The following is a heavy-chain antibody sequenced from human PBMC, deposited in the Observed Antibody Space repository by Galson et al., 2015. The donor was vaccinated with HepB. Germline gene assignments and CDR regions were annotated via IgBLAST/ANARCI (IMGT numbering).Heavy chain of an antibody. J-gene: IGHJ4*02. D-gene: IGHD2-21*01. V-gene: IGHV3-30-3*01. Sequence: SLRLSCAASGFTFRSYAMHWVRQAPGKGLEWVAVISYDGSSKYYADSVKGRFTISRDNSKNTLYLQMNSLRAEDTAVYYCARECDGGSYFDYWGQGTLVTVSS. CDR3: ARECDGGSYFDY. CDR2: ISYDGSSK. CDR1: GFTFRSYA.